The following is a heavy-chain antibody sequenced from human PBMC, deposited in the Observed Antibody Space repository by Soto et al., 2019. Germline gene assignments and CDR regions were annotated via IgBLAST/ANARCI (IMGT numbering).Heavy chain of an antibody. CDR2: ISWDGGST. J-gene: IGHJ4*02. CDR3: AKEAPTKDILTGPLDY. D-gene: IGHD3-9*01. V-gene: IGHV3-43*01. Sequence: GGSLRLSCAAAGFTFDDYTMHWVRQDPGKGLEWVSLISWDGGSTYYADSVKGRFTISRDNSKNSLYLQMNSLRTEDTALYYCAKEAPTKDILTGPLDYWGQGTLVTVSS. CDR1: GFTFDDYT.